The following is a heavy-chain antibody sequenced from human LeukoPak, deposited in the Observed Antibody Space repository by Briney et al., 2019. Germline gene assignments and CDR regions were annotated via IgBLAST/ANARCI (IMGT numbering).Heavy chain of an antibody. J-gene: IGHJ6*02. Sequence: KPGGSLRLSCAASGFTFSEYYINWIRQAPGKGLEWVSHISSSGRLIQYADSVRGRFTITRDNAQNIMSLQMNNLKPKDTAVYYCARDTNNGLDVWGRGTTVTVS. CDR2: ISSSGRLI. D-gene: IGHD2-8*01. CDR3: ARDTNNGLDV. V-gene: IGHV3-11*01. CDR1: GFTFSEYY.